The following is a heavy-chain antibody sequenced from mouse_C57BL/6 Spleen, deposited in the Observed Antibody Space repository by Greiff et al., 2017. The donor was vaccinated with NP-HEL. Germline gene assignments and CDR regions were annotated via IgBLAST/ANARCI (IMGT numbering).Heavy chain of an antibody. CDR1: GYSITSGYY. Sequence: EVQLQESGPGLVKPSQSLSLTCSVTGYSITSGYYWNWIRQFPGNKLEWMGYISYDGSNNYNPSLKNRISITRDTSKNQFFLKLNSVTTEDTATYYCATSYYYGSSWFAYWGQGTLVTVSA. J-gene: IGHJ3*01. V-gene: IGHV3-6*01. CDR2: ISYDGSN. CDR3: ATSYYYGSSWFAY. D-gene: IGHD1-1*01.